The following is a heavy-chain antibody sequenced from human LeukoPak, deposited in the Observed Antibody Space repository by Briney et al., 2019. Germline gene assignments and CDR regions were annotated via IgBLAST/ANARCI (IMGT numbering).Heavy chain of an antibody. D-gene: IGHD6-19*01. CDR3: AKAPSSGWLTCDF. CDR1: GFTFSSYA. Sequence: PGGSLRLSCAAPGFTFSSYAMSWVRPAPGEGLEWVSAISGGGGSTYYADAVKGRFTISRDNSKNTLYLQMNSRRAEDTAVYYCAKAPSSGWLTCDFWGQGTLVTVSA. V-gene: IGHV3-23*01. J-gene: IGHJ4*02. CDR2: ISGGGGST.